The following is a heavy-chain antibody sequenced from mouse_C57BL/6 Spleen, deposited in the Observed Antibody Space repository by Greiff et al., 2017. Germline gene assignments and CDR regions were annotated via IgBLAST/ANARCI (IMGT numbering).Heavy chain of an antibody. D-gene: IGHD2-5*01. V-gene: IGHV3-6*01. J-gene: IGHJ4*01. CDR1: GYSITSGYY. CDR3: ARDYSNYVNYAMDY. Sequence: EVKLVESGPGLVKPSQSLSLTCSVTGYSITSGYYWNWIRQFPGNKLEWMGYISYDGSNNYNPSLKNRISITRDTSKNQFFLKLNSVTTEDTATYYCARDYSNYVNYAMDYWGQGTSVTVSS. CDR2: ISYDGSN.